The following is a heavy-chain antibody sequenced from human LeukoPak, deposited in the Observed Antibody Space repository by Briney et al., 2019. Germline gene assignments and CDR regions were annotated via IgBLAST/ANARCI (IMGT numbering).Heavy chain of an antibody. CDR1: GYTFTGYY. J-gene: IGHJ6*03. CDR3: AGGVDTAMLIYFYYYMDV. D-gene: IGHD5-18*01. Sequence: ASVKVSCKASGYTFTGYYMHWVRQAPGQGLEWMGWINPNSGGTNYAQKFQGRVSMTRDTSISTAYMELSRLRSDDTAVYYCAGGVDTAMLIYFYYYMDVWGKGTTVTVSS. CDR2: INPNSGGT. V-gene: IGHV1-2*02.